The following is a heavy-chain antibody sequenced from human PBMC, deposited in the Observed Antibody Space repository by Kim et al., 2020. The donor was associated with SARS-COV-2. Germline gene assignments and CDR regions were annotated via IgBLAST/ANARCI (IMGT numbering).Heavy chain of an antibody. CDR2: INHSGST. J-gene: IGHJ4*02. V-gene: IGHV4-34*01. CDR3: AGTRRTEYSVAY. CDR1: GGSFSGYY. D-gene: IGHD6-6*01. Sequence: SETLSLTCAVYGGSFSGYYWSWICQPPGKGLEWIGEINHSGSTNYNPSLKSRVTISVDTSKNQFSLKLSSVTAADTAVYYCAGTRRTEYSVAYLGQGTLV.